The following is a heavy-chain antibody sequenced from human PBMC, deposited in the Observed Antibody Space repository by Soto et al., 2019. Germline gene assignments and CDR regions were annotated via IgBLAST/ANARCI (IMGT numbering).Heavy chain of an antibody. CDR2: IAAYNGNT. D-gene: IGHD1-1*01. J-gene: IGHJ3*01. CDR1: GYVFTNYG. CDR3: ARDPNWNVPLQYTFDL. Sequence: GASVKVSCKASGYVFTNYGISWVRQAPGQGLEWMGWIAAYNGNTDYAQKVQDRVTMTTDTSTSTAYMELRSLRSDDTAVYYCARDPNWNVPLQYTFDLWGQGTMVTVSS. V-gene: IGHV1-18*01.